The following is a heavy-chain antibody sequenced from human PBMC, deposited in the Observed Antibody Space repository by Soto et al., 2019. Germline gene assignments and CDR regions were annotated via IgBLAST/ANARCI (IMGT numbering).Heavy chain of an antibody. CDR1: GFTFSSSG. Sequence: QVQLVESGGGVVQPGRSLRLSCVASGFTFSSSGMHWVRQAPGKGLEWVAVTSYDGSNGYYADSVRGRFTISRDNSKNTRYLQMNSLRAEDTAVYYCAKSPPAVAGYFDCWGQGTLVTVSS. V-gene: IGHV3-30*18. CDR2: TSYDGSNG. D-gene: IGHD6-19*01. J-gene: IGHJ4*02. CDR3: AKSPPAVAGYFDC.